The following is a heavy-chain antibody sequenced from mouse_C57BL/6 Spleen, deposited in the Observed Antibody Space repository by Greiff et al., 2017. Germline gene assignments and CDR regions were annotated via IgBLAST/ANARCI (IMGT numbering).Heavy chain of an antibody. CDR2: IDPENGDT. V-gene: IGHV14-4*01. J-gene: IGHJ4*01. CDR3: TTERLNYYAMDY. D-gene: IGHD3-2*02. CDR1: GFNIKDDY. Sequence: EVQLQESGAELVRPGASVKLSCTASGFNIKDDYMHWVKQRPEQGLEWIGWIDPENGDTEYASKFQGKATITADTSSNTAYLQLSSLTSEDTAVYYCTTERLNYYAMDYWGQGTSVTVSS.